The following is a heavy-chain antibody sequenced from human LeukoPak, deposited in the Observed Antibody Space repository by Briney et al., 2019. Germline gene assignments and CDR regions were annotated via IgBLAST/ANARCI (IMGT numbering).Heavy chain of an antibody. CDR3: ARGRYYDFWSGYTRNWFDP. Sequence: SETLSLTCAVYGGSFSGYYWSWIRQPPGKGLEWIGEINHSGSTNYNPSLKSRVTISVDTSKNQFSLKLSSVTAADTAVYYCARGRYYDFWSGYTRNWFDPWGQGTLVTASS. CDR1: GGSFSGYY. CDR2: INHSGST. D-gene: IGHD3-3*01. V-gene: IGHV4-34*01. J-gene: IGHJ5*02.